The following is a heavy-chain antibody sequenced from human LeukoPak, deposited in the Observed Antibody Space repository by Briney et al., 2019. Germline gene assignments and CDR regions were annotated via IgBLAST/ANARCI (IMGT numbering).Heavy chain of an antibody. CDR2: MNPNSANT. CDR1: GYTFINCD. J-gene: IGHJ5*02. D-gene: IGHD2-21*02. Sequence: ASVKVSCKASGYTFINCDINWVRQAPGQGLEWMGWMNPNSANTGYAQKFQGRVTITRNTSIGTAFMELSSLRSEDTAVYYCARGNRGVILTAMRGNWFDAWGQGTLVTVSS. V-gene: IGHV1-8*03. CDR3: ARGNRGVILTAMRGNWFDA.